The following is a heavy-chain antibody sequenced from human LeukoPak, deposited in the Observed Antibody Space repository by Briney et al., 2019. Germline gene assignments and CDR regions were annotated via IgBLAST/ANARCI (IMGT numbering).Heavy chain of an antibody. Sequence: GRSLRLSCAASGFTFSSYAMHWVRQAPGKGLEWVAVISYDGSNKYYADSVKGRFTISRDNSKNTPYLQMNSLRAEDTAVYYCAKGMLYCSSTSCYGHTYGMDVWGQGTTVTVSS. CDR1: GFTFSSYA. D-gene: IGHD2-2*01. CDR2: ISYDGSNK. CDR3: AKGMLYCSSTSCYGHTYGMDV. J-gene: IGHJ6*02. V-gene: IGHV3-30-3*01.